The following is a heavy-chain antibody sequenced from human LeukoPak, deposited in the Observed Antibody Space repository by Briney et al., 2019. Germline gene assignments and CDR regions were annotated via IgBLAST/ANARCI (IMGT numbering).Heavy chain of an antibody. D-gene: IGHD3-10*01. CDR1: GFIFTNYW. CDR3: ARDVGASGSLDY. V-gene: IGHV3-7*03. Sequence: GGSLRLSCAASGFIFTNYWMNWVRQTPGKGREWVANIKQDGSAEYYVDSVRGRFTISRDNDQNSFYLQMNSLRVEDTAVYYCARDVGASGSLDYWGQGTLVTVSS. CDR2: IKQDGSAE. J-gene: IGHJ4*02.